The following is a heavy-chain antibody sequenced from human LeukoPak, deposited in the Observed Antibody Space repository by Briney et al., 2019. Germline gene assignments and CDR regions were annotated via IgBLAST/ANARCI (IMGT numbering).Heavy chain of an antibody. CDR3: ARGGYYDSSVGRASDI. CDR2: IIPIFGTA. CDR1: GGTFSSYA. J-gene: IGHJ3*02. V-gene: IGHV1-69*06. D-gene: IGHD3-22*01. Sequence: SVKVSCTASGGTFSSYAISWVRQAPGQGLGWMGGIIPIFGTANYAQKFQGRVTITADKSTSTAYMELSSLRSEDTAVYYCARGGYYDSSVGRASDIWGQGTMVTVSS.